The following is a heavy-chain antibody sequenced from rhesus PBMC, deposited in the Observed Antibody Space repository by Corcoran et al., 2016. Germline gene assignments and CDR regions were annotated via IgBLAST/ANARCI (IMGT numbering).Heavy chain of an antibody. CDR2: IYGGSGNT. CDR3: ARVGISAGHQGDL. J-gene: IGHJ4*01. CDR1: GVSISDNYQ. Sequence: QVQLQESGPGLVKPSETLPPTCAVSGVSISDNYQWNWIRQPPGKGLEWIGKIYGGSGNTYYNPSLKSRVSISKDTSKNQFSLKVSSVTAADTAVFYCARVGISAGHQGDLWGQGLLVTVSA. V-gene: IGHV4S9*01. D-gene: IGHD6-13*01.